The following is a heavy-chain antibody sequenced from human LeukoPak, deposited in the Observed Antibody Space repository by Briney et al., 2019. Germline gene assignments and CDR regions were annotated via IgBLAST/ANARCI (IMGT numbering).Heavy chain of an antibody. CDR2: IYTSGST. Sequence: SETLSLTCTVSGGSISSYYWSWIRQPAGKGLEWIGRIYTSGSTNYNPSLKSRVTMSVDTSKNQFSLKLSSVTAADTAVYYCAGGTLRWGELSLGYWGQGTLVTVSS. V-gene: IGHV4-4*07. CDR1: GGSISSYY. J-gene: IGHJ4*02. D-gene: IGHD3-16*02. CDR3: AGGTLRWGELSLGY.